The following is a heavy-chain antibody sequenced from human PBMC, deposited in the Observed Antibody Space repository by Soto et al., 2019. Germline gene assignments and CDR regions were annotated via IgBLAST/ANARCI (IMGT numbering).Heavy chain of an antibody. J-gene: IGHJ4*02. CDR3: ADGGRYPYY. CDR1: GFSFRSYA. CDR2: ISAGGDGT. Sequence: EVQLLESGGDLVQPGGSLRLSCAASGFSFRSYAMGWVRQAPGKGLNWVSSISAGGDGTYYADSVKGRFTISRDNSKNTVYLQMTSLRADDMAVYYCADGGRYPYYWGPGTLVTVSS. V-gene: IGHV3-23*01. D-gene: IGHD1-26*01.